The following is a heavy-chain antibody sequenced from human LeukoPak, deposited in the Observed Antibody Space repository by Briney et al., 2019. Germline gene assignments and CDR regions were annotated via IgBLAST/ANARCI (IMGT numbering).Heavy chain of an antibody. V-gene: IGHV4-30-4*01. J-gene: IGHJ5*02. CDR1: GDSISSGDYY. Sequence: SETLSLTCTVSGDSISSGDYYWTWIRQPPGKGQEWIGYIHYSGSTYYIPSLKSRVTMSLDTSNNQFSLKLSSVTAADTAVYFCARARGRGCSGDNCFINWFDPWGQGILVTVSS. CDR2: IHYSGST. D-gene: IGHD2-15*01. CDR3: ARARGRGCSGDNCFINWFDP.